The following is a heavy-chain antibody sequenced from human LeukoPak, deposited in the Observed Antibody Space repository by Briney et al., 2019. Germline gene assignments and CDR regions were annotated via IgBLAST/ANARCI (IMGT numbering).Heavy chain of an antibody. V-gene: IGHV3-64D*06. CDR3: VKDPFYGGNPLYYFDY. CDR1: GFTFSAYA. J-gene: IGHJ4*02. CDR2: ITGDGGRT. Sequence: GGSLRLSCSASGFTFSAYAMHWVRQAPGKGLECVSAITGDGGRTYYADSVKGRFTISRDNSKNTLYLQMNSLRAEDTAVYYCVKDPFYGGNPLYYFDYWGQGTLVTVSS. D-gene: IGHD4-23*01.